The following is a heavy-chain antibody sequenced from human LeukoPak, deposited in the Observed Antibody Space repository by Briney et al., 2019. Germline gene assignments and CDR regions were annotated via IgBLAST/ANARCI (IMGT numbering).Heavy chain of an antibody. CDR1: GGSINRSNYY. V-gene: IGHV4-39*07. CDR2: IYYSGST. D-gene: IGHD3-10*01. CDR3: ARSAILQSREVRGVYMGFDY. Sequence: TSETLSLTCSVSGGSINRSNYYWGWIRQPPGKGLEWIGSIYYSGSTNYNPSLKSRVTISVDTSKNQFSLKLSSVTAADTAVYYCARSAILQSREVRGVYMGFDYWGQGTLVTVSS. J-gene: IGHJ4*02.